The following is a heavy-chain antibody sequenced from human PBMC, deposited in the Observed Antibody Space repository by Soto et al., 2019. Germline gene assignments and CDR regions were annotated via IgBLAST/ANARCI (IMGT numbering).Heavy chain of an antibody. V-gene: IGHV4-39*07. CDR2: IYFTGST. CDR1: GGSISSNNYY. Sequence: SETLSLTCTVSGGSISSNNYYWGWVRQPPGKGLEWIGNIYFTGSTYYNPSLKSRVTMSVDKSKNQFSLKLSSVTAADTAVYYCARAYDYSSNWFDPWGQGTLVTVSS. CDR3: ARAYDYSSNWFDP. J-gene: IGHJ5*02. D-gene: IGHD4-4*01.